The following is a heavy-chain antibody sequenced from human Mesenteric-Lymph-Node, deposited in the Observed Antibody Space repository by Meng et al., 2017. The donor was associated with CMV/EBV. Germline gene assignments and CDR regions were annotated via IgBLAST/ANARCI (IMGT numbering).Heavy chain of an antibody. CDR2: IVPMFGNP. CDR3: ARAAVPGYCTSASCYNWFDP. Sequence: SNDANNWVRQAAGQGLEGMGGIVPMFGNPKYTQRLQDRVTITADKSTSTVYMELNSLRYEDTAVYYCARAAVPGYCTSASCYNWFDPWGQGTLVTVSS. CDR1: SNDA. D-gene: IGHD2-2*01. V-gene: IGHV1-69*06. J-gene: IGHJ5*02.